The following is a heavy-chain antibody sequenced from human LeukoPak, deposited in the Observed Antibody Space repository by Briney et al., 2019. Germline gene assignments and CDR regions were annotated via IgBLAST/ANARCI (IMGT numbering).Heavy chain of an antibody. J-gene: IGHJ6*04. CDR2: ISSSGSTI. Sequence: GGSLRLSCAASGFTFSSYEMNCVRQAPGKGLEWVSYISSSGSTIYCADSLKGRFTISRDNAKNSLYLQMNSLRAEDTAVYYCAELGITMIGGVWGKGTTVTISS. D-gene: IGHD3-10*02. V-gene: IGHV3-48*03. CDR1: GFTFSSYE. CDR3: AELGITMIGGV.